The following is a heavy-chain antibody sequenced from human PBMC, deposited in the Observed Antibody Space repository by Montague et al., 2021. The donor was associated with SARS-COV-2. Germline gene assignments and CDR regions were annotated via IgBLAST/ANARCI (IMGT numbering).Heavy chain of an antibody. CDR3: ARGMIRGVTTPFDY. J-gene: IGHJ4*02. V-gene: IGHV4-39*02. D-gene: IGHD3-10*01. CDR1: SGSIISSGYY. Sequence: SETLSLTCSVSSGSIISSGYYWGCIRQPPGKELEWIGNIYYSGTTYYNPSLQSRVTISVDTSKNPLSLRLSSVTAADTAVYFCARGMIRGVTTPFDYWGQGSQVTVSS. CDR2: IYYSGTT.